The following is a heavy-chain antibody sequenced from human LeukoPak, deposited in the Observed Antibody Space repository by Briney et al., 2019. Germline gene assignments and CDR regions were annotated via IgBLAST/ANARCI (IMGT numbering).Heavy chain of an antibody. CDR2: IYTSGGT. J-gene: IGHJ4*02. CDR1: GGSFSSYY. CDR3: ARMSEESSGWYSTHRRYFDY. Sequence: SETLSLTCAVYGGSFSSYYWSWIRQPAGKGLEWIGRIYTSGGTNYNPSLKSRVTMSVDTSKNQFSLKLSSVTAADTAVYYCARMSEESSGWYSTHRRYFDYWGQGTLVTVSS. D-gene: IGHD6-19*01. V-gene: IGHV4-59*10.